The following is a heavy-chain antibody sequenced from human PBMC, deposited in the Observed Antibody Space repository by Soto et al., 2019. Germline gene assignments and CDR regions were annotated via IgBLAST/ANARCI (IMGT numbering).Heavy chain of an antibody. CDR3: ASSGLLSYFDY. D-gene: IGHD3-10*01. Sequence: SSETLSLTCTVSGGSISSGDYYWSWIRQPPGKGLEWIGYIYYSGSTYYNPSLKSRVTISVDTSKNQFSLKLSSVTAADTAVYYCASSGLLSYFDYWGQGTLVTVSS. CDR1: GGSISSGDYY. V-gene: IGHV4-30-4*01. CDR2: IYYSGST. J-gene: IGHJ4*02.